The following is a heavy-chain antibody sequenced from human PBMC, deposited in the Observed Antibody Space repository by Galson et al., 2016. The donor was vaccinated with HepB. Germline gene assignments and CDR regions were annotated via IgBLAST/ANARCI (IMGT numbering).Heavy chain of an antibody. CDR1: GVTISNNY. D-gene: IGHD3-16*01. V-gene: IGHV3-53*01. Sequence: SLRLSCAASGVTISNNYMRWVRQAPGKGLEWVSLIYSGGSTHYADSVKGRFTISRDPSKNTLYLQMNSLSVEDTAVYYCASEPPAVRIDIWGWGQGTLVTVSS. CDR2: IYSGGST. CDR3: ASEPPAVRIDIWG. J-gene: IGHJ4*02.